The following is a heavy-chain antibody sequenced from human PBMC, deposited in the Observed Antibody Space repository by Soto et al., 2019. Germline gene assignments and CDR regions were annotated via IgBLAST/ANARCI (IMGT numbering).Heavy chain of an antibody. J-gene: IGHJ6*03. V-gene: IGHV4-31*03. D-gene: IGHD3-10*01. Sequence: SETLSLTCTVSGGSISSGGYYWSWIRQHPGKGLEWIGYIYYSGSTYYNPSLKSRVTISVDTSKNQFSLKLSSVTAADTAVYYCARAGGTYGSGSYYNEGGYYYYMDVWGKGTTVTVSS. CDR2: IYYSGST. CDR3: ARAGGTYGSGSYYNEGGYYYYMDV. CDR1: GGSISSGGYY.